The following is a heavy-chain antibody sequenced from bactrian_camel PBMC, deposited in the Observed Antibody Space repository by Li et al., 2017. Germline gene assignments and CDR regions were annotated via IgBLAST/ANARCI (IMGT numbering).Heavy chain of an antibody. V-gene: IGHV3S26*01. J-gene: IGHJ6*01. CDR1: GDTRSSYC. D-gene: IGHD1*01. CDR2: AGDDDVT. Sequence: HVQLVESGGGPVQAGGSLRLSCVASGDTRSSYCMAWFRQAPGKEREGVAAAGDDDVTSYTDSVKGRFTISKDAAKNTLHLQMDSLKPEDTAKYYCATTLKCVAANIVEGDFGRWGQGTQVTVSS. CDR3: ATTLKCVAANIVEGDFGR.